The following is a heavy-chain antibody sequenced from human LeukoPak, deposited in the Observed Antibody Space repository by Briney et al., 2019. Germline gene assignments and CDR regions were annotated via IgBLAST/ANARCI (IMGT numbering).Heavy chain of an antibody. CDR3: ARDATVTTGLLAWFDS. V-gene: IGHV4-4*07. D-gene: IGHD4-17*01. Sequence: SETLSLTCTVSGGSINNYYWSWLRQPAGKGLEWIGRIYFTGSTNYNPSLKSRVTISLDTSKNQFYLKLSSVTAADTAVYFYARDATVTTGLLAWFDSWGQGTLVTVSS. CDR1: GGSINNYY. CDR2: IYFTGST. J-gene: IGHJ5*01.